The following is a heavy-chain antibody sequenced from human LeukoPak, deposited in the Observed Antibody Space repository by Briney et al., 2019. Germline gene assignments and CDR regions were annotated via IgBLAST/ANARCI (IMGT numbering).Heavy chain of an antibody. V-gene: IGHV3-30*02. J-gene: IGHJ4*02. CDR3: AKDLGSSWHADYFDY. CDR2: IRYDGSNK. Sequence: GGALRLSCAASGFTFSSYGMHWVRQAPGKGLEWVAFIRYDGSNKYYADSVKGRFTISRDNSKNTLYLQMNSLRAEDTAVYYCAKDLGSSWHADYFDYWGRGTLVTVSS. CDR1: GFTFSSYG. D-gene: IGHD6-13*01.